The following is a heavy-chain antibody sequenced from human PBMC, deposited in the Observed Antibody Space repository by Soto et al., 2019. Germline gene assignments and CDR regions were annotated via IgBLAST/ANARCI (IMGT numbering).Heavy chain of an antibody. Sequence: HGESLKISCKGSGYSFTSYWIGWVRQMPGKGLEWMGIIYPGDSDTRYSPSFQGQVTISADKSISTAYLQWSSLKASDTAMYYCARRLVKGSGYVTDYFDYWGQGTLVTVSS. D-gene: IGHD5-12*01. CDR1: GYSFTSYW. V-gene: IGHV5-51*01. J-gene: IGHJ4*02. CDR2: IYPGDSDT. CDR3: ARRLVKGSGYVTDYFDY.